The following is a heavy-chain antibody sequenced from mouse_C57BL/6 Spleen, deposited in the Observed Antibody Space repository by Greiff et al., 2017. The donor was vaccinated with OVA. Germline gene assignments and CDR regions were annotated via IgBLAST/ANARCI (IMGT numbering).Heavy chain of an antibody. Sequence: VQLQQSGPELVKPGASVKISCKASGYSFTDYNMNWVKQSNGKSLEWIGVINPNYGTTSYNQKFKGKATLTVDQSSSTAYMQLNSLTYEYAAVYYCARFLYGSEDAMDYWGQGTSVTVSS. CDR2: INPNYGTT. J-gene: IGHJ4*01. V-gene: IGHV1-39*01. CDR3: ARFLYGSEDAMDY. D-gene: IGHD1-1*01. CDR1: GYSFTDYN.